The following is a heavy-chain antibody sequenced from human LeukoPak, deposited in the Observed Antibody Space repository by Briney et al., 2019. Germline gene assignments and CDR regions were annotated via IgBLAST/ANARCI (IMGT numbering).Heavy chain of an antibody. J-gene: IGHJ6*03. D-gene: IGHD4-17*01. CDR1: GYTFTGYY. CDR2: INPNSGGT. CDR3: ARVATVTTSYYYYYMDV. V-gene: IGHV1-2*02. Sequence: ASVKVSCKASGYTFTGYYMHWVRQAPGQGLEWMGWINPNSGGTNYAQKFQGRVTMTRDTSISTAYMELSRLRSDDTAVYYCARVATVTTSYYYYYMDVWGKGTTVTISS.